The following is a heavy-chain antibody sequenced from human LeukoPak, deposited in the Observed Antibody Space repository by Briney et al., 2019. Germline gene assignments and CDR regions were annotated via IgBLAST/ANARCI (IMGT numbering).Heavy chain of an antibody. J-gene: IGHJ5*02. CDR1: GFTVSSNY. D-gene: IGHD3-22*01. CDR3: GREGDYYDSSGHYYGVIHP. Sequence: GGSLRLSCAASGFTVSSNYMSWVRQAPGKGLEWVSRINSAGSSTNYADSVKGRFTISRDNAKNTLYLQMDSLRAEDTAVYYCGREGDYYDSSGHYYGVIHPWGQGTLVTVSS. V-gene: IGHV3-74*01. CDR2: INSAGSST.